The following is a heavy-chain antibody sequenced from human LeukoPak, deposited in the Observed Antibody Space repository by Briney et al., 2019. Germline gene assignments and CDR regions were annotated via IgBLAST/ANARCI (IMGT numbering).Heavy chain of an antibody. J-gene: IGHJ4*02. CDR3: ARHPNYYGSGRFDY. D-gene: IGHD3-10*01. V-gene: IGHV4-59*08. CDR1: GGSISSYY. Sequence: SETVSLTCTVSGGSISSYYWSWIRQPPGKGLEWIGYIYYSGSTNYNPSLKSRVTISVDTSKNQFSLKLSSVTAADTAVYYCARHPNYYGSGRFDYWGQGTLVTDSS. CDR2: IYYSGST.